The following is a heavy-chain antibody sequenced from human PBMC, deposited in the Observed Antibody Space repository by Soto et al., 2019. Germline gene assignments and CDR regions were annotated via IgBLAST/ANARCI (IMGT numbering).Heavy chain of an antibody. CDR3: ARLNNWNKYYYYGMDV. J-gene: IGHJ6*02. Sequence: LSLTCAVSGGSISSGGYSWSWIRQPPGKGLEWIGYIYHSGSTYYNPSLKSRVTISVDRSKNQFSLKLSSVTAADTAVYYCARLNNWNKYYYYGMDVWGQGTTVTVSS. V-gene: IGHV4-30-2*01. D-gene: IGHD1-20*01. CDR1: GGSISSGGYS. CDR2: IYHSGST.